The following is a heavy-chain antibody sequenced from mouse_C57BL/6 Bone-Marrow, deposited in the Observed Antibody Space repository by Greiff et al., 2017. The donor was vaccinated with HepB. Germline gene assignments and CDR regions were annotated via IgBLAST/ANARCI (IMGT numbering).Heavy chain of an antibody. CDR3: ATLGGYYSSRGY. V-gene: IGHV1-55*01. Sequence: VQLQQSGAELVKPGASVKMSCKASGYTFTSYWITWVKQRPGQGLEWIGDIYPGSGSTNYNEKFKSKATLTVDTSSSTAYMQLSSLTSEDSAVYYCATLGGYYSSRGYWGQGTTLTVSS. D-gene: IGHD1-1*01. CDR2: IYPGSGST. CDR1: GYTFTSYW. J-gene: IGHJ2*01.